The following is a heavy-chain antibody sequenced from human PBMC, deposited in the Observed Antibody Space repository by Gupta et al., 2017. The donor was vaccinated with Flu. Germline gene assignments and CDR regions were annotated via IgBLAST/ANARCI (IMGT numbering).Heavy chain of an antibody. D-gene: IGHD2-8*02. J-gene: IGHJ4*02. V-gene: IGHV3-72*01. CDR1: TFSEHY. CDR2: IRNKANSYTT. CDR3: SRGETGPSPPGRNDC. Sequence: TFSEHYMDWIRQAPGKELEWVGRIRNKANSYTTEYAASVKDRFTITRDDSKDSLYLQMNSLNNGDTAVYYCSRGETGPSPPGRNDCWGQGTLVTVSS.